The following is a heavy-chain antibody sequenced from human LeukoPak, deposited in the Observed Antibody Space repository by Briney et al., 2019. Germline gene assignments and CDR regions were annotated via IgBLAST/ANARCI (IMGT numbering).Heavy chain of an antibody. V-gene: IGHV3-7*01. CDR1: GFTFSRSW. D-gene: IGHD2-2*01. J-gene: IGHJ6*03. CDR2: IKEDGSET. Sequence: GGSLRLSCVASGFTFSRSWMDWVRQVPGKGLEWVANIKEDGSETYYVDSAKGRFTISRDNAKNTLYLQMNSLRVDDTAVYYCGRGFAVVPAGLMDVWGKGTTVTVSS. CDR3: GRGFAVVPAGLMDV.